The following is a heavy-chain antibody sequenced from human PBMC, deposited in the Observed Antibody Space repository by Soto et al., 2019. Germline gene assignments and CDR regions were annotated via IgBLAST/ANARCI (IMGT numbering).Heavy chain of an antibody. D-gene: IGHD3-3*01. CDR1: GYTLTSYG. V-gene: IGHV1-18*04. CDR2: ISAYNGNT. J-gene: IGHJ6*02. Sequence: ASVKVSCKASGYTLTSYGISWVRQAPGQGLEWMGWISAYNGNTNYAQKLQGRVTMTTDTSTSTAYMELRSLRSDDTAVYYCARTPHYDFWSGYYYGMDVWGQGTTVTVSS. CDR3: ARTPHYDFWSGYYYGMDV.